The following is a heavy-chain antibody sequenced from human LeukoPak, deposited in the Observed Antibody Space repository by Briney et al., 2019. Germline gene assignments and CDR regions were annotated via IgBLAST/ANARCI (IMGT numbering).Heavy chain of an antibody. J-gene: IGHJ3*02. Sequence: GGSLRLSCAASGFTFSSYAMHWVRQAPGKGLEWVAVISYDGSNKYYADSVKGRFTISRDNSKNTLYLQMNSLRAEDTAVYYCARAILYDAFDIWGQGTMVTVSS. CDR3: ARAILYDAFDI. CDR2: ISYDGSNK. V-gene: IGHV3-30-3*01. CDR1: GFTFSSYA.